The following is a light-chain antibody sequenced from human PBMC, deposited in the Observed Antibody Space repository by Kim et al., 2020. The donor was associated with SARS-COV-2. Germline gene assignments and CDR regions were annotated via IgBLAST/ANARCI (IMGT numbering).Light chain of an antibody. CDR2: AAS. J-gene: IGKJ1*01. V-gene: IGKV3-20*01. Sequence: YPGERATLSCRASQSVNNNFLAWYQQKPGQAPRLLIYAASSRATGIPDRFSGSGSGTDFTLTISRLEPEDFAVFYCHQYDKSPRTFGQGTKVDIK. CDR3: HQYDKSPRT. CDR1: QSVNNNF.